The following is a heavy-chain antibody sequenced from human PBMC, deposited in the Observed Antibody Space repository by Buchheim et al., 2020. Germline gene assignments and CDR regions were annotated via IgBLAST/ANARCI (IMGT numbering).Heavy chain of an antibody. J-gene: IGHJ4*02. CDR2: ISSDGSNK. V-gene: IGHV3-30*18. CDR1: GFTFRKYG. Sequence: QVQLVESGGGVVQPGRSLRLSCAASGFTFRKYGTHWVRQAPGKGLEWVAFISSDGSNKEYAESVKGRFIISRDNSRDALYLQMSSLRTEDTAVYYCAKDKWLFDYWGQGTL. D-gene: IGHD5-24*01. CDR3: AKDKWLFDY.